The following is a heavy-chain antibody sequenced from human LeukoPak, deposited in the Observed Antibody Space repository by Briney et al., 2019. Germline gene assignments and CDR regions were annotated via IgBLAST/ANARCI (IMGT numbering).Heavy chain of an antibody. CDR1: GFTFSSYE. CDR3: ARSQVQGGILTGYIGY. CDR2: ISSSGSTI. Sequence: GGSLRLSCAASGFTFSSYEMNWVRQAPGKGLEWVSYISSSGSTIYYADSVKGRFTISRDNAKNSLYLQMNSLRAEDTAVYYCARSQVQGGILTGYIGYWGQGTLVTVSS. J-gene: IGHJ4*02. D-gene: IGHD3-9*01. V-gene: IGHV3-48*03.